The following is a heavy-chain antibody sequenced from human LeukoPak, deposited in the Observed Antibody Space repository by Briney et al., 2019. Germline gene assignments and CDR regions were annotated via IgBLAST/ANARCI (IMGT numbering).Heavy chain of an antibody. J-gene: IGHJ4*02. Sequence: SETLSLTCTVSGGSISGYLWSWIPQPPGKGLEWVGYISYSGSTNYNPSLNSRVTMSIDTSRNQFSLKLSSVTAADTAVYYCARRNYGDYNHYFESWGQGTLVTVSS. CDR1: GGSISGYL. V-gene: IGHV4-59*08. D-gene: IGHD4-17*01. CDR2: ISYSGST. CDR3: ARRNYGDYNHYFES.